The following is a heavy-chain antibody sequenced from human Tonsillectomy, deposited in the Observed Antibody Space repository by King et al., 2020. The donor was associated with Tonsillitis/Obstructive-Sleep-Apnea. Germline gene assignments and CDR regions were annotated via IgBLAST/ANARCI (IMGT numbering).Heavy chain of an antibody. D-gene: IGHD3-22*01. J-gene: IGHJ4*02. V-gene: IGHV3-23*04. CDR2: ISGSGVST. CDR3: AKDKGTYYYSCFDS. CDR1: GFNFSSYA. Sequence: VQLVESGGGLVQPGGSLRLSCAASGFNFSSYAMSWVRQAPGKGLEWVSSISGSGVSTYYADSLRGRFTISRDNSKNTLYLQMNSLRAEDTAVYYCAKDKGTYYYSCFDSWGQGTLVTVSS.